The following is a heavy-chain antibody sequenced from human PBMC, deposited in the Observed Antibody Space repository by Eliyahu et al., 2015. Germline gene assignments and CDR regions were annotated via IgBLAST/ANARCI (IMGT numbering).Heavy chain of an antibody. J-gene: IGHJ4*02. CDR2: IYYSGST. CDR3: ARHERSDDYGDLFDY. CDR1: GGSISXSSYY. D-gene: IGHD4-17*01. V-gene: IGHV4-39*01. Sequence: QLQLQESGPGLVKPSETLSLTCTVXGGSISXSSYYWGWIRQPPGKGLEWIGSIYYSGSTYYNPSLKSRVTISVDTSKNQFSLKLSSVTAADTAVYYCARHERSDDYGDLFDYWGQGTLVTVSS.